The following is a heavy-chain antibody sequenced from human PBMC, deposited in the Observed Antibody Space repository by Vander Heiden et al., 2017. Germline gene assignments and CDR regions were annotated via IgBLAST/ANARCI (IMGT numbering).Heavy chain of an antibody. J-gene: IGHJ6*02. CDR1: GLRFSRYS. CDR2: IRGPGDKI. CDR3: AGRKEYQSYYYGMDV. V-gene: IGHV3-23*01. Sequence: EVQLLVSGGDLVRPGGSLRLSCAASGLRFSRYSVHLLRPAPGKGLQGVSAIRGPGDKIYHADSVKGRFTTSRDNSKNTLYRQMNSLRAEDTAVYYCAGRKEYQSYYYGMDVWGQGTTVIVSS.